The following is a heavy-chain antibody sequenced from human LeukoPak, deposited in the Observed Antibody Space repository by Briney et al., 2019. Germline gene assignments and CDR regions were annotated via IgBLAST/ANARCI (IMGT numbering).Heavy chain of an antibody. D-gene: IGHD2-15*01. J-gene: IGHJ3*02. Sequence: PGGSLRLSCAASGFTFSSYWMSWVRQAPGKGLEWVANIKQDGSEKYYVDSVKGRFTISRDNDKNSLYLQMNSLRAEDTAVYYCAREGCSGGSCYSGLVAFDIWGQGTMVTVSS. CDR3: AREGCSGGSCYSGLVAFDI. CDR1: GFTFSSYW. V-gene: IGHV3-7*01. CDR2: IKQDGSEK.